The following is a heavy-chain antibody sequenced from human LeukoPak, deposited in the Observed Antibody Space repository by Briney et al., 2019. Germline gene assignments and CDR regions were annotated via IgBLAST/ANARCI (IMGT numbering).Heavy chain of an antibody. J-gene: IGHJ4*02. V-gene: IGHV3-11*06. CDR2: ISKNSTYT. CDR1: GFTLSDSY. CDR3: ARHYYGSGSFTIDY. Sequence: GGSLRLSCAASGFTLSDSYMSWIRPAPGKALEWVSYISKNSTYTNYTDSVKGRFTISRDNAKKTLSLQMNSLRVEDTAVYYCARHYYGSGSFTIDYWGQGTLVTVSS. D-gene: IGHD3-10*01.